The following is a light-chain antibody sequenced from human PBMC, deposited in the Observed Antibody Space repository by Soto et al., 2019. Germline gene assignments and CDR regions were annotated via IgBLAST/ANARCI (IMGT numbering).Light chain of an antibody. CDR3: SSHAGSNSLI. CDR1: SSDVGAYNY. Sequence: QSVLTQPPSASGSPGQSVTISCTGTSSDVGAYNYVSWYQQHPGKAPKLMIYEVSKRPSGVPDRFSGSKSGNTASLTVSGLQGEDEADYYCSSHAGSNSLIIGGGTQLTVL. V-gene: IGLV2-8*01. CDR2: EVS. J-gene: IGLJ2*01.